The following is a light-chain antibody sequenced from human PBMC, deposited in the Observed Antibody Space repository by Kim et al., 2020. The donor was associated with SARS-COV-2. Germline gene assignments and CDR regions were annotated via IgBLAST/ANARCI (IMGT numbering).Light chain of an antibody. CDR2: EVN. V-gene: IGLV2-14*01. J-gene: IGLJ3*02. CDR1: SSDVGGYNQ. CDR3: SSYTSIINRL. Sequence: QSALTQPASVSGSPGQSITISCTGISSDVGGYNQVSWYQHHPGKAPKLIIYEVNKRPSGVSNRFSGSKSGNTASLTVSGLQTEDEADYYCSSYTSIINRLFGGGTQLTVL.